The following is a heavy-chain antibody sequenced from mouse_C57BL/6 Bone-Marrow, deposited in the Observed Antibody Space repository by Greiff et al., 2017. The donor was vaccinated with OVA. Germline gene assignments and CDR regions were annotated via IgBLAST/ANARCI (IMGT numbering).Heavy chain of an antibody. CDR3: ARYYGSSLFDY. CDR1: GYTFTSYW. V-gene: IGHV1-52*01. D-gene: IGHD1-1*01. Sequence: QVQLQQPGAELVRPGSSVKLSCKASGYTFTSYWMHWVKQRPIQGLEWIGNIDPSGSETHYNQKFKDKATLTVDKSSSTAYMQLSSLTSEDSAVYYCARYYGSSLFDYWGQGTTLTVSS. J-gene: IGHJ2*01. CDR2: IDPSGSET.